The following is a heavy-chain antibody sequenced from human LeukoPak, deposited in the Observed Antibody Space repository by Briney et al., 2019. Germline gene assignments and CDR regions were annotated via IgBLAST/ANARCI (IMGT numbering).Heavy chain of an antibody. Sequence: GGSLRLSCAASGFTFTDYAMSWVRQAPEKGLEWVSTISHSGGGTYYAESVKGRFTISRDNSKNTLYLQMNSLRAEDTAVYYCAANFDFWGQGTLVTVSS. V-gene: IGHV3-23*01. CDR1: GFTFTDYA. CDR3: AANFDF. CDR2: ISHSGGGT. J-gene: IGHJ4*02.